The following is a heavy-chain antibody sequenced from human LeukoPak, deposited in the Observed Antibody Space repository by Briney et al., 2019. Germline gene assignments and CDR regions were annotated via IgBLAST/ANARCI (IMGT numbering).Heavy chain of an antibody. J-gene: IGHJ4*02. Sequence: SETLSLTCTVSGGSISSYYWGWIRQPPGKGLEWIGYIYYSGSTNYNPSLKSRVTISVDTSKNQFSLKLSSVTAADTAVYYCARLVDNYYGSGSLDYWGQGTLVTVSS. CDR3: ARLVDNYYGSGSLDY. D-gene: IGHD3-10*01. V-gene: IGHV4-59*08. CDR2: IYYSGST. CDR1: GGSISSYY.